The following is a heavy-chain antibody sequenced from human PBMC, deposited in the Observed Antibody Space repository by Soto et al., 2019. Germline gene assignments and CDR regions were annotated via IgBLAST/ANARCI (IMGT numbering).Heavy chain of an antibody. CDR2: ISGGDGDT. J-gene: IGHJ2*01. Sequence: EVQLLESGGGLVKPGGSLRLSCAASGFTFTNYAMTWVRQAPGKGLEWVSSISGGDGDTSYADSVKGRFTISRDNSENTMFLQMNSLRPDDTAVYYCAKDRFTSTVRKYWFFDLWGRGTLVTVYS. CDR3: AKDRFTSTVRKYWFFDL. D-gene: IGHD3-10*01. CDR1: GFTFTNYA. V-gene: IGHV3-23*01.